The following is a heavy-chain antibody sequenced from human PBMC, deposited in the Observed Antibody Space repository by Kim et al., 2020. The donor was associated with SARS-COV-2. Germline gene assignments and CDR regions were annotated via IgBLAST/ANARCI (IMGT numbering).Heavy chain of an antibody. D-gene: IGHD2-15*01. CDR3: ARNIESGGLFDI. J-gene: IGHJ3*02. V-gene: IGHV3-74*01. CDR2: T. Sequence: TNYADSVRGRFTIARHNAKYTMYLQMYSLRAEDTALYYCARNIESGGLFDIWGQGTMVTVAS.